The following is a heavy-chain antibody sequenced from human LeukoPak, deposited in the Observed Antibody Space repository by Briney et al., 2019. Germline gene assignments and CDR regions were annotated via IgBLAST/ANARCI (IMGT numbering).Heavy chain of an antibody. CDR1: GGPISSGGYY. D-gene: IGHD6-19*01. J-gene: IGHJ4*02. V-gene: IGHV4-31*03. CDR3: ASKRFIAVAGFDY. Sequence: SQTLSLTCTVSGGPISSGGYYWRWIRQHPGKGLEWIGYIYYSGSTYYNPSLKSRVTISVDTSKNQFSLKLSSVTAADTAVYYCASKRFIAVAGFDYWGQGTLVTVSS. CDR2: IYYSGST.